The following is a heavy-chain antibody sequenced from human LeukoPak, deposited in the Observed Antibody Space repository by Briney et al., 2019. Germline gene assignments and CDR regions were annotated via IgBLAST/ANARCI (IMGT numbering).Heavy chain of an antibody. CDR3: ASHYDILTGSNRFDY. D-gene: IGHD3-9*01. Sequence: PGGSLRLSCAASGFTFSSYSMNWVRQAPGKGLEWVSYISSSSGTIYYADSVKGRFTISRDNAKNSLYLQMNSLRDEDTAVYYCASHYDILTGSNRFDYWGQGTLVTVSS. V-gene: IGHV3-48*02. CDR2: ISSSSGTI. J-gene: IGHJ4*02. CDR1: GFTFSSYS.